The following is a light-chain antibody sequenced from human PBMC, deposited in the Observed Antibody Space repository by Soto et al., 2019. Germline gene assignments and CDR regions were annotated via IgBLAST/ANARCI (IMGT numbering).Light chain of an antibody. J-gene: IGKJ4*01. Sequence: EIVMTQSPATLSVSPGERATLSCRASQSVSSHLAGFQQKPGQAPRVLIYGESTRSTGVPARFTGSGSGTEFTLTISSLQPEDFAVYYCQQYINWPLTFGGGTKLEI. V-gene: IGKV3-15*01. CDR1: QSVSSH. CDR2: GES. CDR3: QQYINWPLT.